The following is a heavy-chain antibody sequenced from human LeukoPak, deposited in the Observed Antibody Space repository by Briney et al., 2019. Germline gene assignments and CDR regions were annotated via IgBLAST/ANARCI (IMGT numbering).Heavy chain of an antibody. V-gene: IGHV3-48*02. CDR1: GFTFSSYS. Sequence: GGSLRLSCAASGFTFSSYSMSCVRQAPGKGLGWVSYISSSSSTIYYADSVKGRFTISRDNAKNSLYLQMNSLRDEDTAVYYCARGWYEALYYYYYYMDVWGKGTTVTVSS. CDR3: ARGWYEALYYYYYYMDV. D-gene: IGHD6-13*01. J-gene: IGHJ6*03. CDR2: ISSSSSTI.